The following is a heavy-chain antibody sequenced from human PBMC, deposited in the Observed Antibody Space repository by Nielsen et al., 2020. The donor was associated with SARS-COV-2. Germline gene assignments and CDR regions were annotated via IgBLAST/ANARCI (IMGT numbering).Heavy chain of an antibody. D-gene: IGHD3-22*01. CDR2: IIPIFGTA. J-gene: IGHJ6*02. CDR3: ARAPYYYDSSGYYYQTYYYGMDV. CDR1: GYTFTSYA. Sequence: SVKVSCKASGYTFTSYAISWVRQAPGQGLEWMGGIIPIFGTANYAQKFQGRVTITADESTSTAYMELSSLRSEDTAVYYCARAPYYYDSSGYYYQTYYYGMDVWGQGTTVTVSS. V-gene: IGHV1-69*13.